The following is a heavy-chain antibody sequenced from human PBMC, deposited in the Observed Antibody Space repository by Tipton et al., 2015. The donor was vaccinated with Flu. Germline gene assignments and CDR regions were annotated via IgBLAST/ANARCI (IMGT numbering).Heavy chain of an antibody. CDR3: ARASGSGTDVIFDY. CDR1: GDSMSSFY. CDR2: IYTSGTT. J-gene: IGHJ4*02. D-gene: IGHD3-10*01. V-gene: IGHV4-4*07. Sequence: GLVKPSETLSLTCIVSGDSMSSFYWSWVRQPATKGLEWIGRIYTSGTTKYNPSLKSRVTMSVDTSKNQFSLRLSSVTAADTAVYYCARASGSGTDVIFDYWGQGMLVTVSS.